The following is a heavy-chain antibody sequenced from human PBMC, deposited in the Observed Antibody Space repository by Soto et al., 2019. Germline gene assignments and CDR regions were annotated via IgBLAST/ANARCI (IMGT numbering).Heavy chain of an antibody. Sequence: GGSLRLSCAASGFTVSSNYMSWVRQAPGKGLECVSVIYSGGSTYYADSVKGRFTISRDNSKNTLYLQMNSLRAEDTAVYYCARDFFWCSGGSCYSVGTDVWGQGTTVTVYS. CDR3: ARDFFWCSGGSCYSVGTDV. CDR1: GFTVSSNY. D-gene: IGHD2-15*01. J-gene: IGHJ6*02. CDR2: IYSGGST. V-gene: IGHV3-53*01.